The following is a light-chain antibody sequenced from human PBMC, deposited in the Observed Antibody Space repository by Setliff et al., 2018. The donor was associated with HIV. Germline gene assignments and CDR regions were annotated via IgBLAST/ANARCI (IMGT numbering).Light chain of an antibody. CDR1: SSNIGAGYD. J-gene: IGLJ2*01. CDR3: QSYDNRLSGGV. CDR2: SNN. Sequence: QSVLTQPPSMSGAPGQRVTISCTGTSSNIGAGYDVHWYQQRPGAAPKLPIYSNNDRPSGVPARFSASKSATSASLAITGLQAEDEADYYCQSYDNRLSGGVFGGGTKVTVL. V-gene: IGLV1-40*01.